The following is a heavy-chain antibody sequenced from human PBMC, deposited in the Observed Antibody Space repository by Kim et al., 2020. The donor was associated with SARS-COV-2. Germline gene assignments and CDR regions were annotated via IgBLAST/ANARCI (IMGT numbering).Heavy chain of an antibody. CDR3: ARTGGSRSGDYSYGMNV. V-gene: IGHV3-33*01. CDR1: GFTFSSYG. Sequence: GGSLRLSCAASGFTFSSYGMHWVRQAPGKGLVWVAVIWNDGSSTYYADSVKGRFTISRDNSKNTLYLQMNSLRAEDTAVYYCARTGGSRSGDYSYGMNV. J-gene: IGHJ6*01. CDR2: IWNDGSST. D-gene: IGHD6-6*01.